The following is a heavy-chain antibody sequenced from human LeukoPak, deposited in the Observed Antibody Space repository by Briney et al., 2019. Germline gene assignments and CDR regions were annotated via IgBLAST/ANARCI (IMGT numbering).Heavy chain of an antibody. CDR3: ASDGVAGIAAAGMLDY. D-gene: IGHD6-13*01. Sequence: GASVKVSCKASGYTFTSYAMHWVRQAPGQRLEWMGWINAGNGNTKYSQKFQGRVTITRDTSASTAYMELSSLRSGDTAVYYCASDGVAGIAAAGMLDYWGQGTLVTVSS. CDR1: GYTFTSYA. V-gene: IGHV1-3*01. CDR2: INAGNGNT. J-gene: IGHJ4*02.